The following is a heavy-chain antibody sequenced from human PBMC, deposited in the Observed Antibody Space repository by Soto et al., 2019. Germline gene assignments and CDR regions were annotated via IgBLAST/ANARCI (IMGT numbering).Heavy chain of an antibody. CDR3: ARVPASSSWYNWFDP. CDR2: ISSSSSYI. V-gene: IGHV3-21*01. J-gene: IGHJ5*02. Sequence: GGSLRLSCAASGFTFSSYSMNWVRQAPGKGLEWVSSISSSSSYIYYADSVKGRFTISRDNAKNSLYLQMNSLRAEDTAVYYCARVPASSSWYNWFDPWGQGTLVTVSS. CDR1: GFTFSSYS. D-gene: IGHD6-13*01.